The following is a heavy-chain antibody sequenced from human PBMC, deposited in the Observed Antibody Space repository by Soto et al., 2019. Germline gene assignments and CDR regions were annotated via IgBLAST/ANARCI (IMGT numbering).Heavy chain of an antibody. CDR1: GFILSGST. D-gene: IGHD3-16*01. CDR3: VRGDPEGMDV. J-gene: IGHJ6*02. CDR2: IRSKANNDAT. Sequence: EVQLVESGGGLVQPGGSLKLSCAASGFILSGSTLHWVRQASGKGLEWVGRIRSKANNDATASAASVKGRFTVSRADSKNTEYLKMNSLKVEDTAMYYCVRGDPEGMDVWGQGTTVTVSS. V-gene: IGHV3-73*01.